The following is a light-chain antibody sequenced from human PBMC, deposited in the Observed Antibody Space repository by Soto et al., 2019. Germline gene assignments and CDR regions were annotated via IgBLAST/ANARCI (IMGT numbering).Light chain of an antibody. V-gene: IGLV1-40*01. CDR1: SSNIGAGYD. CDR2: GNS. J-gene: IGLJ2*01. CDR3: QSYDSSLGGNVV. Sequence: QSVLTQPPSVSGAPGQRVTISCTGSSSNIGAGYDVHWYQQLPGTAPKLLIYGNSNRPSGVPDRFSGSKSGTSASLAITGLQAEDEADYYCQSYDSSLGGNVVFGGGTQLPVL.